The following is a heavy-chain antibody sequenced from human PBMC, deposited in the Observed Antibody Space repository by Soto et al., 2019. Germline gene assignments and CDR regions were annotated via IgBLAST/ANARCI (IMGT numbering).Heavy chain of an antibody. CDR3: ATRILGYVVVVTRTPYHFDY. CDR1: GASTSSSSYC. CDR2: IYYSGNT. Sequence: SETLSLTCTVSGASTSSSSYCWGWIRQPPGKGLEWIGTIYYSGNTYYNPSLKSRVTISVDTSKDQFSLNLSSVTAADTALYYCATRILGYVVVVTRTPYHFDYWGQGTLVTVSS. V-gene: IGHV4-39*01. J-gene: IGHJ4*02. D-gene: IGHD2-21*02.